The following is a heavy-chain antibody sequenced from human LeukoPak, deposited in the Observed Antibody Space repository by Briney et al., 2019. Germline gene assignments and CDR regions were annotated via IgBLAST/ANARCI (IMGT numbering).Heavy chain of an antibody. CDR2: ISSSSSTI. Sequence: PGGSLRLSCAASGYTFSSYSMNWVRQALGKGREWGSHISSSSSTIYYADSVKGRFTISRVNAKNSLYLQMNSLRAEDTAVYYCARDVDSDGSDPRFDYWGQGTLVTVSS. D-gene: IGHD5-18*01. J-gene: IGHJ4*02. CDR3: ARDVDSDGSDPRFDY. V-gene: IGHV3-48*01. CDR1: GYTFSSYS.